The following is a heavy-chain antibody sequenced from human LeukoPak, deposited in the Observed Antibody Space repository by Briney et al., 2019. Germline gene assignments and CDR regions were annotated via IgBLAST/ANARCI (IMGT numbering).Heavy chain of an antibody. CDR2: TYYRSQWHN. V-gene: IGHV6-1*01. Sequence: SQTLSLTCAISGDSVSNNSGAWNWIRQSPSRGLEWLGRTYYRSQWHNDYARSVMSRISVDPDTSENQFSLHLSSVTPDDTAVYYCAGGYAFDVWGQGTMVTVSS. CDR1: GDSVSNNSGA. J-gene: IGHJ3*01. CDR3: AGGYAFDV.